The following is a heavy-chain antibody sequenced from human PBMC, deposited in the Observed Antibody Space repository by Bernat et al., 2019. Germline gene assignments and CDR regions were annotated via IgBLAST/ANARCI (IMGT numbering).Heavy chain of an antibody. D-gene: IGHD2-15*01. J-gene: IGHJ6*02. V-gene: IGHV4-61*01. CDR1: GGSVSSGSYY. CDR2: IYYSGST. Sequence: QVQLQESGPGLVKPSETLSLTCTVSGGSVSSGSYYWSWIRQPPGKGLEWIGYIYYSGSTNYNPSLKSRVTISVDTSKHQFSLKLSSVTAADTAVYYCARLVVVAATPSYYYYYGMDVWGQGTTVTVSS. CDR3: ARLVVVAATPSYYYYYGMDV.